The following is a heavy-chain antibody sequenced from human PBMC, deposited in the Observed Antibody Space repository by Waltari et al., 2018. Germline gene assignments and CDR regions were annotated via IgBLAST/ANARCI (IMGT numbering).Heavy chain of an antibody. CDR1: GGSISSSSYY. Sequence: QLQLQESGPGLVKPSETLSLNCTVSGGSISSSSYYWGWIRQPPGKWLEWIGSIYYRGSTYYNPSLKSRVTISVDTSKNQFSLKLSSVTAADTAVYYCARELLTTVTEDYWGQGTLVTVSS. CDR3: ARELLTTVTEDY. CDR2: IYYRGST. D-gene: IGHD4-17*01. J-gene: IGHJ4*02. V-gene: IGHV4-39*07.